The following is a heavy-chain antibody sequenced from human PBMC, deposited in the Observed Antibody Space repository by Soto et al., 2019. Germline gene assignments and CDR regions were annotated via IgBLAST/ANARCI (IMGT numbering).Heavy chain of an antibody. Sequence: GASVKVSCKASGYTFTSYAMHWVRQAPGQRPEWMGWINAGNGNTKYSQKFQGRVTITRDTSASTAYMELSSLRSEDTAVYYCARAREINSGSYYVPFDYWGQGTLVTVSS. CDR2: INAGNGNT. CDR3: ARAREINSGSYYVPFDY. J-gene: IGHJ4*02. V-gene: IGHV1-3*01. CDR1: GYTFTSYA. D-gene: IGHD3-10*01.